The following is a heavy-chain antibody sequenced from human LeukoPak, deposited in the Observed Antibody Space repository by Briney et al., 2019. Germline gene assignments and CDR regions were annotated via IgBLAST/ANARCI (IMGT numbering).Heavy chain of an antibody. D-gene: IGHD2-15*01. CDR3: AGGSCSGGSCRYYYYYYMDV. V-gene: IGHV4-34*01. CDR1: GGSFSGYY. CDR2: INHSGST. Sequence: SETLSLTCAVYGGSFSGYYWSWIRQPPGKGLEWIGEINHSGSTNYNPSLKSRVTISVDTSKNQFSLKLSSVTAADTAVYYCAGGSCSGGSCRYYYYYYMDVWGKGTTVTVSS. J-gene: IGHJ6*03.